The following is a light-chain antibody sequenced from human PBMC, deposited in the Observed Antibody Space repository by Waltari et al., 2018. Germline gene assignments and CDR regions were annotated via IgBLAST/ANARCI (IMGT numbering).Light chain of an antibody. V-gene: IGKV1-5*03. CDR1: QSISNW. J-gene: IGKJ4*01. Sequence: DIQMTQSPSTLSASVGDRVTITCRASQSISNWLAWYQQKPGKDPKLLVYKASTVESGVPSRFIGSGSGTEFTLTISSLQPDDFATYYCQQYNSYSLLTFGGGTKVEIK. CDR2: KAS. CDR3: QQYNSYSLLT.